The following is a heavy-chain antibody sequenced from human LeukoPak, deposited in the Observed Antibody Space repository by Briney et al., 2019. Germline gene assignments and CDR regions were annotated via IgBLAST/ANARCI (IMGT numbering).Heavy chain of an antibody. V-gene: IGHV3-53*01. Sequence: GGSLRLSCAASGFTVSSNYMSWVRQAPGKGLEWVSVIYSGGSTYYADSMKGRFTISRDNPKNTLYLQMNSLRAEDTAVYYCARVHRGGYYDSSGPLDYWGQGTLVTVSS. CDR3: ARVHRGGYYDSSGPLDY. CDR1: GFTVSSNY. J-gene: IGHJ4*02. D-gene: IGHD3-22*01. CDR2: IYSGGST.